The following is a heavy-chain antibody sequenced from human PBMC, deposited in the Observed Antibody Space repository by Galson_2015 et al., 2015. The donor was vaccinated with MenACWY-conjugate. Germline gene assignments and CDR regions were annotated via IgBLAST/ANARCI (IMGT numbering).Heavy chain of an antibody. V-gene: IGHV1-18*04. CDR2: ISAYNGNT. D-gene: IGHD3-16*01. Sequence: SVKVSCKASGYAFTSYGISWVRQAPGQGLEWMGWISAYNGNTNYAQKLQGRVTMTTDTSTSTAYMEPRSLRSDDAAVYYCARDLGGGIVYYYYGMDVWGQGTTVTVSS. CDR1: GYAFTSYG. J-gene: IGHJ6*02. CDR3: ARDLGGGIVYYYYGMDV.